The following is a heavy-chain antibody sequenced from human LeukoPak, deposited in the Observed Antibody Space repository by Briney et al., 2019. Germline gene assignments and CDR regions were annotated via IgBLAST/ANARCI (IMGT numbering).Heavy chain of an antibody. CDR1: GGSISSSSYY. J-gene: IGHJ2*01. D-gene: IGHD3-10*01. Sequence: SETLSLTCTVSGGSISSSSYYWGWIRQPPGKGLEWIGSIYYSGSTNYNPSLKSRVTMSVDTSKNQFSLKLSSVTAADTAVYYCARDSGESPSPLGYFDLWGRGTLVTVSS. CDR2: IYYSGST. CDR3: ARDSGESPSPLGYFDL. V-gene: IGHV4-39*07.